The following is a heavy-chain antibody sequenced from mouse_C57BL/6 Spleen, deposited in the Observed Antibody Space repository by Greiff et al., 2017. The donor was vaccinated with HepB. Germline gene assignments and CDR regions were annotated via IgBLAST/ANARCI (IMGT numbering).Heavy chain of an antibody. CDR2: ISSGSSTI. Sequence: EVKLVESGGGLVKPGGSLKLSCAASGFTFSDYGMHWVRQAPEKGLEWVAYISSGSSTIYYADTVKGRFTISRDNAKNTLFLQMTSLRSEDTAMYYCARPPYYERYFDVWGTGTTVTVSS. D-gene: IGHD2-10*01. CDR1: GFTFSDYG. CDR3: ARPPYYERYFDV. J-gene: IGHJ1*03. V-gene: IGHV5-17*01.